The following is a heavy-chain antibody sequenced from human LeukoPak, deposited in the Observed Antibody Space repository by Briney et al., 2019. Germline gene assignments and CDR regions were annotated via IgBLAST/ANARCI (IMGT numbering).Heavy chain of an antibody. D-gene: IGHD2-15*01. CDR3: ARGGYHHGFDI. V-gene: IGHV3-74*01. Sequence: GGSLRLSCAASGFTFNSYWFRWVRQAPGKGLVWVSRINSDGSDTIYADSVKGRFTISRDNAKSTVYLQMNSLKAEDTAVYYCARGGYHHGFDIWGQGTMVTVSS. CDR1: GFTFNSYW. J-gene: IGHJ3*02. CDR2: INSDGSDT.